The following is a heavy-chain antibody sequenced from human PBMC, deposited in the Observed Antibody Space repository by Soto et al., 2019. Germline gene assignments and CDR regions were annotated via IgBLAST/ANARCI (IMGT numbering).Heavy chain of an antibody. CDR2: ISASSGST. Sequence: QVQLVQSAAEVKKPGASVKVSCKASGYTFSTYGITWVRQAPGQGLEWMGWISASSGSTDYAQKLQGRVTMTTDTSTSTAYMELRSLGSDDTAVYYCARVDSSGWWDLDYWGQGTLVTVS. D-gene: IGHD6-19*01. V-gene: IGHV1-18*01. J-gene: IGHJ4*02. CDR1: GYTFSTYG. CDR3: ARVDSSGWWDLDY.